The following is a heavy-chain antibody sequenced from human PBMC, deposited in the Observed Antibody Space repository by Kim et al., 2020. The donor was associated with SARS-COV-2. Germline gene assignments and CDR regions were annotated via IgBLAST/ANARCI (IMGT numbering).Heavy chain of an antibody. V-gene: IGHV4-39*01. CDR1: GGSISSSSYY. D-gene: IGHD6-13*01. CDR3: ARPSAYSSSWYAAQH. Sequence: SETLSLTCTVSGGSISSSSYYWGWIRQPPGKGLEWIGSIYYSGSTYYNPSLKRRVTISVDTSKNQFSLKLSPVTAADTAVYYCARPSAYSSSWYAAQHWGQGTLVSVSS. J-gene: IGHJ1*01. CDR2: IYYSGST.